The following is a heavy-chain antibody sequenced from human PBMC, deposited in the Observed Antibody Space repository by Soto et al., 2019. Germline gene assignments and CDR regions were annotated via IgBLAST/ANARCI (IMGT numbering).Heavy chain of an antibody. CDR3: ARDVLDENVVVTAITDY. J-gene: IGHJ4*02. V-gene: IGHV3-33*01. CDR2: IWYDGSNK. D-gene: IGHD2-21*02. Sequence: GGSLRLSCAASGFTFSSYGMHWVRQAPGKGLEWVAVIWYDGSNKYYADSVKGRFTISRDNSKNTLYLQMNSLRAEDTAVYYCARDVLDENVVVTAITDYWGQGTLVTVSS. CDR1: GFTFSSYG.